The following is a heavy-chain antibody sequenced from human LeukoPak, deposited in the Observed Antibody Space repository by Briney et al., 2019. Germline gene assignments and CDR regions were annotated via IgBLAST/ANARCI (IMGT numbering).Heavy chain of an antibody. CDR3: ARVPPFGMVIEAFDI. D-gene: IGHD3-3*01. CDR2: INHSGST. Sequence: SETLSLTCAVYGGSFSGYYWSWIRQPPGKGLEWIGEINHSGSTNYNPSLKSRVTISVDTSKNQFSLKLSSVTAADTAVYYCARVPPFGMVIEAFDIWGQGTMVTVSS. CDR1: GGSFSGYY. V-gene: IGHV4-34*01. J-gene: IGHJ3*02.